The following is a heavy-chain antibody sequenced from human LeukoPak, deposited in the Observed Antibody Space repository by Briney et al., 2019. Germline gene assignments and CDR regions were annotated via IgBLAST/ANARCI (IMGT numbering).Heavy chain of an antibody. CDR1: GGFISSSNW. CDR2: IYHSGST. Sequence: SGTLPLTCAVSGGFISSSNWWSWVRQPPGKGLEWIGEIYHSGSTNYNPSLKSRVTISVDKSKNQFSLKLSSVTAADTAVYYCARGGTYYDSSGYPINWFDPWGQGTLVTVSS. J-gene: IGHJ5*02. D-gene: IGHD3-22*01. V-gene: IGHV4-4*02. CDR3: ARGGTYYDSSGYPINWFDP.